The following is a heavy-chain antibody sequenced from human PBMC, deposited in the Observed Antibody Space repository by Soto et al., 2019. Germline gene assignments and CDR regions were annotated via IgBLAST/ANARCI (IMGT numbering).Heavy chain of an antibody. CDR3: ASLGYYFDY. J-gene: IGHJ4*02. CDR2: IYYSGST. Sequence: SETLSLTCTVSGGSISSYYWSWIRQPPGKGLEWIGYIYYSGSTNYNPSLKSRVTISVDTSKNQFSLKLSSVTAADTAVYYCASLGYYFDYWGQGTLVTAPQ. CDR1: GGSISSYY. V-gene: IGHV4-59*01.